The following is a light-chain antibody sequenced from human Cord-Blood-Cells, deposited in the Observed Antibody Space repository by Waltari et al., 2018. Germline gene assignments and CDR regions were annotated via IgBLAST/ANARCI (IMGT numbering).Light chain of an antibody. CDR3: SSYTSSSTLV. J-gene: IGLJ2*01. V-gene: IGLV2-14*01. Sequence: QSALTQPASVSGSPGQSITISCTGTSSDVGGYNYVSWYQQHPGKAPKLMIYEVSKRPSGVPNRFSGPKSGNTASLTISGLQAEDEADYYCSSYTSSSTLVFGGGTKLTVL. CDR2: EVS. CDR1: SSDVGGYNY.